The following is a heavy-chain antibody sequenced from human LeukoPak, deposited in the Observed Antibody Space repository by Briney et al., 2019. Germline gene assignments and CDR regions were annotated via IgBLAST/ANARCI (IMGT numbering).Heavy chain of an antibody. CDR1: GFTFSGYE. CDR3: ARELYYYDSSDYYYARYFDS. D-gene: IGHD3-22*01. J-gene: IGHJ4*02. Sequence: GGSLRPACAASGFTFSGYEMNWVRQAPGKGLEWVSYISSGGDTIYYADSVKGRFTISRDNAKNSLFLQMNSLRAEDTAVYYCARELYYYDSSDYYYARYFDSWGQGALVTVSS. CDR2: ISSGGDTI. V-gene: IGHV3-48*03.